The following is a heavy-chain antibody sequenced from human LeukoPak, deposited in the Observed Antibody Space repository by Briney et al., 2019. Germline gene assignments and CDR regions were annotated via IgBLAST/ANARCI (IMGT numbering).Heavy chain of an antibody. D-gene: IGHD5-18*01. CDR3: TSNSRVDTDPHYYYYYYMDV. V-gene: IGHV3-73*01. CDR2: IRSKANSYAT. J-gene: IGHJ6*03. Sequence: GGSLKLSCAASGFTFSGSAMHWVRQASGKGLEWVGRIRSKANSYATAYAASVKGRFTISRDDSKNTAYLQMNSLKTEDTAVYYCTSNSRVDTDPHYYYYYYMDVWGKGTTVTVSS. CDR1: GFTFSGSA.